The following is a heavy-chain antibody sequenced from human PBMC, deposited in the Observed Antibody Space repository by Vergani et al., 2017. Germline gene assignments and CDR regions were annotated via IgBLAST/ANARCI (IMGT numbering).Heavy chain of an antibody. CDR2: IDWDDDK. CDR1: GFSLSTSGMC. Sequence: QVTLRESGPALVNPTQTLTLTCTFSGFSLSTSGMCVSWIRQPPGKALEWLALIDWDDDKYYSTSLKTRLTISKDTSKNQVVLTMTNMDPVDTATYYCARIVKTYGDSHFDYWGQGTLVTVSS. D-gene: IGHD4-17*01. CDR3: ARIVKTYGDSHFDY. J-gene: IGHJ4*02. V-gene: IGHV2-70*01.